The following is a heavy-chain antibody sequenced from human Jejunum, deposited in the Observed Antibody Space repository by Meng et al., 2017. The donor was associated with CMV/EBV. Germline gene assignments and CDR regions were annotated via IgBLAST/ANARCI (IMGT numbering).Heavy chain of an antibody. CDR2: IRDSGTGT. CDR3: ARAQGYYDSSGYYKTHHYFGMDM. V-gene: IGHV3-20*03. Sequence: MNGVRQATGKGLEWVGGIRDSGTGTGYADSVKGRFTISRDNAKNYLYLQMNSLRAEDTALYYCARAQGYYDSSGYYKTHHYFGMDMWGQGTTVTVSS. J-gene: IGHJ6*02. D-gene: IGHD3-22*01.